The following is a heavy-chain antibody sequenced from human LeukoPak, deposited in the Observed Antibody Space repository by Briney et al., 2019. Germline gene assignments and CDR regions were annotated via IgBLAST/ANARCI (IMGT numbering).Heavy chain of an antibody. CDR1: GFTFSNYP. J-gene: IGHJ4*02. CDR3: AKGNTVTPDY. D-gene: IGHD4-17*01. Sequence: PGGSLRLSCAASGFTFSNYPMNWVRQAPGKGLEWVSAITTDGSRTYNADSVKGRFTIYRDNSKNTLYLQMNSLRAEDTAVYYCAKGNTVTPDYWGQGTLVTVSS. V-gene: IGHV3-23*01. CDR2: ITTDGSRT.